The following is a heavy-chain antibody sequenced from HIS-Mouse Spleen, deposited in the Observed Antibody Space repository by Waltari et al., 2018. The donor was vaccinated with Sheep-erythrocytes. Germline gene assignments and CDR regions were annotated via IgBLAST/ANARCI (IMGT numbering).Heavy chain of an antibody. CDR3: ARLPGSWYVDY. D-gene: IGHD6-13*01. Sequence: QVQLVQSGAEVKKPGASVKVSCKASGYTFTSYGISWVRQAPGQGLEWMGWIRAYNGNTNYAQKLQGRVTSTTDTSTSTDYMELRSLRSDDTAVYYCARLPGSWYVDYWGQGTLVTVSS. CDR1: GYTFTSYG. V-gene: IGHV1-18*01. J-gene: IGHJ4*02. CDR2: IRAYNGNT.